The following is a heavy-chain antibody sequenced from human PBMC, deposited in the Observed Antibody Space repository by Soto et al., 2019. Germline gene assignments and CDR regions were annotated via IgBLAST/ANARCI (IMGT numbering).Heavy chain of an antibody. Sequence: WGSLRLSCAASGFTFSSYAMSWVRQAPGKGLEWVSAISGSGGSTYYADSVKSRFTISRDNSKNTLYLQMNSLRAEDTAVYYCASRLNYYDSSGYYALGAFDIRGQGTMVTVAS. CDR1: GFTFSSYA. D-gene: IGHD3-22*01. V-gene: IGHV3-23*01. J-gene: IGHJ3*02. CDR2: ISGSGGST. CDR3: ASRLNYYDSSGYYALGAFDI.